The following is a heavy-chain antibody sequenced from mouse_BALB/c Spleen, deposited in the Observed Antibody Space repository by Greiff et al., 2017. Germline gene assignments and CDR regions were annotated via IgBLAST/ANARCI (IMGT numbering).Heavy chain of an antibody. J-gene: IGHJ4*01. D-gene: IGHD2-1*01. CDR1: GFSLTSYG. CDR2: IWSDGST. V-gene: IGHV2-6-2*01. CDR3: ARFRNLYYAMDY. Sequence: VQLKQSGPDLVAPSQSLSITCTVSGFSLTSYGVHWVRQPPGKGLEWLVVIWSDGSTTYNSALKSRLSISKDNSKSQVFLKMNSLQTDDTAMYYCARFRNLYYAMDYWGQGTSVTVSS.